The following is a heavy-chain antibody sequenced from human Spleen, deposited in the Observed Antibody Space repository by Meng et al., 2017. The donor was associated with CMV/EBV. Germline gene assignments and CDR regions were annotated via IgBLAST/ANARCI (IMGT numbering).Heavy chain of an antibody. J-gene: IGHJ4*02. CDR1: GFTFSTYW. Sequence: GGSLRLSCAASGFTFSTYWMTWGRQAPGKGLEWVASIKQDGSDKYYVDSVKGRFTISRDNAKNSLYLQMNSLRAEDAAVYYCARRRYFDYWGQGTLVTVSS. CDR2: IKQDGSDK. CDR3: ARRRYFDY. V-gene: IGHV3-7*01.